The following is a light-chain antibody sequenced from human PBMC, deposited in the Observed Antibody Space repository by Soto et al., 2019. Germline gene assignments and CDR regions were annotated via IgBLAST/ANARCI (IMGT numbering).Light chain of an antibody. J-gene: IGKJ2*01. CDR3: QQYNNWPPYT. Sequence: IVMTQSPATLSVSPGERATLSCRASQSVSSNLAWYQQKPGQAPRLLIYGASTRATAIPARFSGSGSGTEFTLTISGLQSEDFAVYYCQQYNNWPPYTFGQGTKLEIK. CDR1: QSVSSN. CDR2: GAS. V-gene: IGKV3-15*01.